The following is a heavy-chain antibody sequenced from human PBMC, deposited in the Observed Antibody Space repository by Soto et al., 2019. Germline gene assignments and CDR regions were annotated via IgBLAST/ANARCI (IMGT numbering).Heavy chain of an antibody. CDR1: GFTFTSSA. CDR2: IVVGSGNT. V-gene: IGHV1-58*01. J-gene: IGHJ4*02. D-gene: IGHD5-18*01. CDR3: AEIQLWPASVFDY. Sequence: SVKVSCKASGFTFTSSAVQWVRQARGQRLEWIGWIVVGSGNTNYAQKFQERVTITRDMSTSTAYMELSSLRSEDTAVYYCAEIQLWPASVFDYWGQGTLVTVSS.